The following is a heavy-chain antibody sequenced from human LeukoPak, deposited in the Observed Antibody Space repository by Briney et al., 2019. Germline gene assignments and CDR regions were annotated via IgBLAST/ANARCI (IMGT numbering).Heavy chain of an antibody. V-gene: IGHV2-70*13. D-gene: IGHD1-26*01. CDR3: TRTYSGSYPVHY. CDR1: GFSLSTCGMC. Sequence: SGPALVKPTQTLTLTCTFSGFSLSTCGMCVSWIRQPPGKALEWLALIDWDADTYYSTSLKTRLTISKDTSKNQVVLTMTNMDPVDTATYYCTRTYSGSYPVHYWGQGTLVTVSS. J-gene: IGHJ4*02. CDR2: IDWDADT.